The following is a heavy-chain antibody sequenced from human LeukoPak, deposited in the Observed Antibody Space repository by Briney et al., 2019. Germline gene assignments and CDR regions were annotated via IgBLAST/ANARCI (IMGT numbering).Heavy chain of an antibody. CDR2: IYYSGST. CDR1: GGSISSYY. V-gene: IGHV4-59*06. D-gene: IGHD4-17*01. Sequence: RTSETLSLTCTVSGGSISSYYWSWIRQHPGKGLEWIGYIYYSGSTYYNPSLKSRVTISVDTSKNQFSLKLSSVTAADTAVYYCARGRGRMTTVTSWGQGTLVTVSS. CDR3: ARGRGRMTTVTS. J-gene: IGHJ5*02.